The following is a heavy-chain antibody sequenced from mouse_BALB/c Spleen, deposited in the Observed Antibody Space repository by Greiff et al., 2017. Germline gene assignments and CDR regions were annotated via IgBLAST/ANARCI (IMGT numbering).Heavy chain of an antibody. V-gene: IGHV14-3*02. D-gene: IGHD2-14*01. CDR3: ARGYDGTDAMDY. Sequence: EVQLQQSGAELVKPGASVKLSCTASGFNIKDTYMPWVKQRPEQGLEWIGRIDPANGNTKYDPKFQGKATITADTSSNTAYLQLSSLTSEDTAVYYCARGYDGTDAMDYWGQGTSVTVSS. CDR2: IDPANGNT. CDR1: GFNIKDTY. J-gene: IGHJ4*01.